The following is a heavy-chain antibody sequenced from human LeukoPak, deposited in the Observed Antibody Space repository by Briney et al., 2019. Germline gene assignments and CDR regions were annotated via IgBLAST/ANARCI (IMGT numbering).Heavy chain of an antibody. CDR3: ARKRYSYDPQLDY. V-gene: IGHV4-34*01. Sequence: SETLSLTCAIYGGSFSGYYWSWIRQPPGKGLEWIGEINHSGSTNYNPSLKSRVTISVDTSKNQFSLKLSSVTAADTAVYYCARKRYSYDPQLDYWGQGTLVTVSS. CDR1: GGSFSGYY. CDR2: INHSGST. J-gene: IGHJ4*02. D-gene: IGHD5-18*01.